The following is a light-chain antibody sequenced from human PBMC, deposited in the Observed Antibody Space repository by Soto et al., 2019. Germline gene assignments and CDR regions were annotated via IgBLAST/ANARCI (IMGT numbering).Light chain of an antibody. CDR1: QSISSH. J-gene: IGKJ4*01. CDR3: QQRINWPLT. CDR2: GAS. V-gene: IGKV3-11*01. Sequence: EIVLTQSPATLSLSPGERTTLSCRASQSISSHLAWYQQKPGQAPRLLIYGASNRATRIPARFSGSGSVTDFTLTISSLEHEDFSVYYCQQRINWPLTFGGGTKVEIK.